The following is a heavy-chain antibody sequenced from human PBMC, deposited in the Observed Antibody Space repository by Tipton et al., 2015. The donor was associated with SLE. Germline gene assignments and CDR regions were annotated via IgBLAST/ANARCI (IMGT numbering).Heavy chain of an antibody. CDR3: AGDSGGYGSFDY. Sequence: TLSLTCTVSGGSLSGDTYYWSWIRQPAGEGLEWIGRILTSGNTNYNPSLKSRVTISVDTSKNQFSLKLSSVTAADTAVYYCAGDSGGYGSFDYWGLGALVTVSS. V-gene: IGHV4-61*02. J-gene: IGHJ4*02. D-gene: IGHD1-26*01. CDR2: ILTSGNT. CDR1: GGSLSGDTYY.